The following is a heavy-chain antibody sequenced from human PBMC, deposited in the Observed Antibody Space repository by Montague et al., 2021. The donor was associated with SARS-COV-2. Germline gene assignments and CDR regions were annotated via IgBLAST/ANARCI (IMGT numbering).Heavy chain of an antibody. CDR1: GFTFSSYA. CDR3: AREDPSFDAFDI. CDR2: ISYDGSNK. J-gene: IGHJ3*02. V-gene: IGHV3-30-3*01. Sequence: SQRLSCAASGFTFSSYAMHWVRQAPGKGLEWVAVISYDGSNKYYADSVKGRFTISRDNSKNTLYLQMNSLRAEDTAVYYCAREDPSFDAFDIWGQGTMVTVSS.